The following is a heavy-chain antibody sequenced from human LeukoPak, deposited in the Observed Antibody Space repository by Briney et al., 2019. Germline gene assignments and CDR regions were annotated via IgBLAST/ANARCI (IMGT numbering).Heavy chain of an antibody. D-gene: IGHD1-26*01. J-gene: IGHJ4*02. CDR1: GFTFNTYA. CDR2: ISGGSTST. CDR3: AKSSPGYSRIDYFDY. V-gene: IGHV3-23*01. Sequence: GGSLRLSCAASGFTFNTYAMSWVRQAPGKGLEWVSSISGGSTSTYYADSVKGRFTISRDNSKNMLYLQLKSLRAEDTAVYFCAKSSPGYSRIDYFDYWGQGTPVTVSS.